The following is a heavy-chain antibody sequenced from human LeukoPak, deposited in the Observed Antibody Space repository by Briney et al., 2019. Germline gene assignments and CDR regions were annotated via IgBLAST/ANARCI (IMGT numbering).Heavy chain of an antibody. Sequence: SETLSLTCTVSGGSISSSSYYWGWIRQPPGKGLEWIGSIYYSGSTYYNPSLKSRVTISVDTSKNQLSLKLSSVTAADTAVYYCARQRQQLVPGALDIWGQGTMVTVSS. CDR2: IYYSGST. CDR1: GGSISSSSYY. J-gene: IGHJ3*02. D-gene: IGHD6-13*01. V-gene: IGHV4-39*01. CDR3: ARQRQQLVPGALDI.